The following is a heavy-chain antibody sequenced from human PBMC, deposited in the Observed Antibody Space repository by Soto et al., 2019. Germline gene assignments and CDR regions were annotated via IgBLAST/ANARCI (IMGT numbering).Heavy chain of an antibody. D-gene: IGHD3-3*02. J-gene: IGHJ4*02. CDR3: AQRPQRAFDPIDH. V-gene: IGHV5-51*01. CDR2: SYPGDSDI. Sequence: PXESLTISFMSSGYKFTNYWIAWVRQRPGKGLEWVGISYPGDSDIRYSPHFEGQVTISADRSISTAYMQWGSLKASDTAVYLCAQRPQRAFDPIDHRGQGTQVTV. CDR1: GYKFTNYW.